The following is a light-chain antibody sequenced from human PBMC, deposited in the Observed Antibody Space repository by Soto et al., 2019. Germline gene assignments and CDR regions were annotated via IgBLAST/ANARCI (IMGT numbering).Light chain of an antibody. CDR2: AAS. CDR1: QSVSSSH. V-gene: IGKV3-20*01. CDR3: QQYGTTRIT. J-gene: IGKJ5*01. Sequence: EIVLTQSPGTLSLSPGERATLSCRASQSVSSSHLAWYQHKPGQAPRLLIYAASSRATGSPDRFSGGGSGTDFTLTISRLEPEDFAVYYCQQYGTTRITFGQGTRLEIK.